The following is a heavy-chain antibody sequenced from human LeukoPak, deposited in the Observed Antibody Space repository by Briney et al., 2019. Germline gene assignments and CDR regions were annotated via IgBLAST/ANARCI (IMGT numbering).Heavy chain of an antibody. V-gene: IGHV4-39*07. Sequence: SETLSLTCTVSGGSIRSSYYYWGWIRQPPGKGLEWIGSIYDSGSTYYNPSLKSRVTISVDTSKNQFSLKLSSVTAADTAVYYCANNRYYGFPYMDVWGQGTTVTVSS. J-gene: IGHJ6*02. CDR3: ANNRYYGFPYMDV. CDR1: GGSIRSSYYY. CDR2: IYDSGST. D-gene: IGHD3-3*01.